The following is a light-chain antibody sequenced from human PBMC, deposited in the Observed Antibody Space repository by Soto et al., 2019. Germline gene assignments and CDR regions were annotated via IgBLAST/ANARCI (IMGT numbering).Light chain of an antibody. V-gene: IGKV1-17*01. CDR1: QTINRD. CDR2: RAS. Sequence: IQMTQSPSSLSASVGDRVTITCRASQTINRDLHWYQHRPGEAPNLLISRASSLQSGVPSRFSGSGSGTEFNLTISSLQPDDLATYYSPEYTTYSRMFGQGTKGDIK. CDR3: PEYTTYSRM. J-gene: IGKJ1*01.